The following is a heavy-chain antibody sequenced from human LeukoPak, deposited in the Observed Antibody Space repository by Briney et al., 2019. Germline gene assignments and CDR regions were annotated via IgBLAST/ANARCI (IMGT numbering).Heavy chain of an antibody. D-gene: IGHD3-3*01. J-gene: IGHJ4*02. CDR3: ARVRFLEWYFDY. V-gene: IGHV4-31*03. CDR1: GGSISSAGFY. CDR2: IYYSGTT. Sequence: SETLSLTCTVSGGSISSAGFYWSWIRQHPGKGLEWIGYIYYSGTTYYNPSLKSRLTISVDTSKNQFSLKLSSVTAADTAVYYCARVRFLEWYFDYWGQGTLVTVSS.